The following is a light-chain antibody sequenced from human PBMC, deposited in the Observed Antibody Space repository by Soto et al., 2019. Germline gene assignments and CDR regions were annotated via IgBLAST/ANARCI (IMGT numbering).Light chain of an antibody. V-gene: IGKV1-5*01. Sequence: DIQMTQSPSSLSASVGDTVTITCRPSQSISSWLAWYQQKPGKAPKLLIYDASSLESGVPSRFSGSETETDYSLTISSLQPDDSATYYCQQYKSSYTFGQGTK. CDR2: DAS. J-gene: IGKJ2*01. CDR1: QSISSW. CDR3: QQYKSSYT.